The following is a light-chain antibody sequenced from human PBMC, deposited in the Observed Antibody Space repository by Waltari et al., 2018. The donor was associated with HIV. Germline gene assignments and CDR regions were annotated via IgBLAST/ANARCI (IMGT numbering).Light chain of an antibody. J-gene: IGKJ2*01. Sequence: EIVLTQSPATLSLLPGARATLSCRASQSVSTNLAWYQQKSGQSPRLLIYGASTRASGIPTRFSGSGSGTEFTLTISSLQSEDFAVYYCQQYNIWPPDAFGQGTKLEIK. V-gene: IGKV3-15*01. CDR3: QQYNIWPPDA. CDR2: GAS. CDR1: QSVSTN.